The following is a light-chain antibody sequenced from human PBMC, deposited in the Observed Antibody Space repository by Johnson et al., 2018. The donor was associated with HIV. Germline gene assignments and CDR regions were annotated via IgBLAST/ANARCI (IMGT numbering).Light chain of an antibody. CDR3: GTWDSSLSASYV. CDR2: ENN. Sequence: QSVLTQPPSVSAAPGQKVTISCSGSSSNIGNNYVYWYQQLPGTAPKLLIYENNKRPSGIPDRFSRSKSGTSATLGITGLQTGDEADYYCGTWDSSLSASYVFGTGTKVTVL. V-gene: IGLV1-51*02. CDR1: SSNIGNNY. J-gene: IGLJ1*01.